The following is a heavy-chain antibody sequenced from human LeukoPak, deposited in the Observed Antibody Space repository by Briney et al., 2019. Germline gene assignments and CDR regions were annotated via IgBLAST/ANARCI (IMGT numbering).Heavy chain of an antibody. V-gene: IGHV4-61*02. CDR1: GGSISSGSYY. CDR2: IYTSGST. J-gene: IGHJ4*02. CDR3: ARGPRRGYYDFWSGRFDY. Sequence: SETLSLTCTVSGGSISSGSYYWSWIRQPAGKGLEWIGRIYTSGSTNYNPSLKSRVTISVDTSKNQFSLKLSSVTAADTAVYYCARGPRRGYYDFWSGRFDYWGQGTLVTVSS. D-gene: IGHD3-3*01.